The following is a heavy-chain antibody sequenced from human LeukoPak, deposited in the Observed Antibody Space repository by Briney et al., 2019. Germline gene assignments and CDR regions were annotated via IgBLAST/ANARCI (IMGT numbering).Heavy chain of an antibody. D-gene: IGHD3-16*02. CDR2: ISTTGDRV. Sequence: PGGSLRLSCVASGFTFSSYEMNWVRQAPGKGLEWISYISTTGDRVQYADSVKGRFTISRDNAKNSLYLRMNNLRAEDTAVYYCVREKWLRPKNDYVWGSHRVMFDYWGQGTLVTVSS. J-gene: IGHJ4*02. V-gene: IGHV3-48*03. CDR3: VREKWLRPKNDYVWGSHRVMFDY. CDR1: GFTFSSYE.